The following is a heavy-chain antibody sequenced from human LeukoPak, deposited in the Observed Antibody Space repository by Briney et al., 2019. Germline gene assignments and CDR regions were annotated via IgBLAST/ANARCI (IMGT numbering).Heavy chain of an antibody. D-gene: IGHD6-19*01. V-gene: IGHV5-51*01. CDR1: GYSFTSYW. J-gene: IGHJ4*02. Sequence: ESPKISCKGSGYSFTSYWIGWVRQMPGKGLEWVGIIYPGDSDTRYSPSFQGQVTISADKSISTAYLQWSSLKASDTAMYYCARRRIAVAGSPTTRTYYFDYWGQGTLVTVSS. CDR2: IYPGDSDT. CDR3: ARRRIAVAGSPTTRTYYFDY.